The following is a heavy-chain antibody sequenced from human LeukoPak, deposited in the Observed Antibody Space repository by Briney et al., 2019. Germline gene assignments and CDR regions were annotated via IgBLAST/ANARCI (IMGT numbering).Heavy chain of an antibody. CDR1: GGSISSSNYY. D-gene: IGHD3-22*01. CDR3: ARGYHDRSGYWLSHFDY. V-gene: IGHV4-61*05. CDR2: IYNSGST. Sequence: PSETLSLTCTVSGGSISSSNYYWGWVRQPPGKGLEWIGYIYNSGSTNYNPSLKSRVTMSVNTSKNQFSLTLSSVTAADTAVYYCARGYHDRSGYWLSHFDYWGQGTLVTVSS. J-gene: IGHJ4*02.